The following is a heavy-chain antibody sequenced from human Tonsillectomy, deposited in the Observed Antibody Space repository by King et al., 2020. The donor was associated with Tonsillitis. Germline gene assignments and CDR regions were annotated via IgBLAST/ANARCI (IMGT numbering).Heavy chain of an antibody. CDR3: STGAHGGNHPFDY. Sequence: MSWVRQAPGKGLEWVSAVSGSGGSTHYADSVKGRFTISRDNSKNTLYLQMNSLRAEDTAVYYCSTGAHGGNHPFDYWGPRTLVTLSS. J-gene: IGHJ4*02. V-gene: IGHV3-23*01. D-gene: IGHD1-14*01. CDR2: VSGSGGST.